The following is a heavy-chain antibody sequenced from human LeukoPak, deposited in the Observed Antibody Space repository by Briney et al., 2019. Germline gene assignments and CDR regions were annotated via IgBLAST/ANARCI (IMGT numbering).Heavy chain of an antibody. CDR3: ARDAYGGNSAEYFQH. V-gene: IGHV3-33*01. Sequence: GRSLRLSCAASGFTFSSYGMHGVRQAPGKGLEWLAVIWFDGSNKYYADSVKGRFTLSRDNSKNTLYLQMNSLRAEDTAVYYCARDAYGGNSAEYFQHWGQGTLVTVSS. J-gene: IGHJ1*01. CDR1: GFTFSSYG. D-gene: IGHD4-23*01. CDR2: IWFDGSNK.